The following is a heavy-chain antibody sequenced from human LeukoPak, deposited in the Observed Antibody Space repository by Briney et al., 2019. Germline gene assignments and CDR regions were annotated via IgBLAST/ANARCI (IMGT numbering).Heavy chain of an antibody. CDR3: ARGTAMVIIA. D-gene: IGHD5-18*01. J-gene: IGHJ4*02. CDR2: IYTSGST. CDR1: GGSISSSSYY. V-gene: IGHV4-61*02. Sequence: PSETLSLTCTVSGGSISSSSYYWSWIRQPAGKGLEWIGRIYTSGSTNYNPSLKSRVTMSVDTSKNQFSLKLSSVAAADTAVYYCARGTAMVIIAWGQGTLVTVSS.